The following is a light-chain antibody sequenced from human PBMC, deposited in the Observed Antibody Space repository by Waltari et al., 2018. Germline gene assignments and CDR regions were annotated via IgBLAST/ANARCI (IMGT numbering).Light chain of an antibody. Sequence: QITQSPSSLSASIGDRITITCRASQSINTYLNWYQQKPGKAPNLLIFAASSLQSGVPSRFSGNGSGTDFTLTIRRLQPEDFATYYCQQSYIVPPWTFAQGTKLEIK. CDR2: AAS. CDR3: QQSYIVPPWT. V-gene: IGKV1-39*01. J-gene: IGKJ2*02. CDR1: QSINTY.